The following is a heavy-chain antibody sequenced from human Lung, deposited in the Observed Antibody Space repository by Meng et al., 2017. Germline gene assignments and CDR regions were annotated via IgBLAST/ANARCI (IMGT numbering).Heavy chain of an antibody. D-gene: IGHD3-22*01. CDR1: GGTFSSSA. CDR3: ARALGLTTMMTY. J-gene: IGHJ4*02. V-gene: IGHV1-69*01. CDR2: IIPLFDTT. Sequence: QGRLVQSGAEVKKPGSSVKVSCKASGGTFSSSAISWVRQAPGQGLEWMGGIIPLFDTTHYAQNFQGRVSITADESTRTAYMELSSLRSEDTAVYYCARALGLTTMMTYWGQGTLVTASS.